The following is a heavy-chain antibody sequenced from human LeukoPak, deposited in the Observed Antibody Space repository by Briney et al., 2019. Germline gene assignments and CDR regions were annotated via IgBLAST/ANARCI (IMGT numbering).Heavy chain of an antibody. CDR1: GYSISSGYY. CDR3: VRARLERRISAFDS. D-gene: IGHD1-1*01. J-gene: IGHJ4*02. Sequence: PSETLSLTCTVSGYSISSGYYWGWIRQPPGKGLEWIGSIYHSGSTYYNPSLKSRVTISVDTSKNQFSLRLSSVTAADTAVYYCVRARLERRISAFDSWGQGTLVTVSS. CDR2: IYHSGST. V-gene: IGHV4-38-2*02.